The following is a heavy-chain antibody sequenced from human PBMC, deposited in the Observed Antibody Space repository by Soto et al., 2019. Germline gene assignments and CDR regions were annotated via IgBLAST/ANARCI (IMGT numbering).Heavy chain of an antibody. CDR1: GFTFSSYW. J-gene: IGHJ5*01. CDR2: INSDGSST. CDR3: AVAGAGSTAIGS. D-gene: IGHD6-19*01. V-gene: IGHV3-74*01. Sequence: EVQLVESGGGLVQPGGSLRLSCAASGFTFSSYWMHWVRQAPGKGLVWVSRINSDGSSTSYADSVKGRFTTSRDHAKNTLSRQMTSLRAEDTAVYYCAVAGAGSTAIGSWGQGTLVTVSS.